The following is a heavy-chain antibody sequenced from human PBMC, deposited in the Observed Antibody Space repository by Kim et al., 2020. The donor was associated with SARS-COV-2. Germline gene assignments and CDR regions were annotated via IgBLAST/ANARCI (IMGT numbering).Heavy chain of an antibody. V-gene: IGHV3-21*01. CDR2: ISSSSSYI. Sequence: GGSLRLSCAASGFTFSSYSMNWVRQAPGKGLEWVSSISSSSSYIYYADSVKGRFTISRDNAKNSLYLQMNSLRAEDTAVYYCATETGITFGGGDYWGQGTLVTVSS. CDR3: ATETGITFGGGDY. D-gene: IGHD3-16*01. CDR1: GFTFSSYS. J-gene: IGHJ4*02.